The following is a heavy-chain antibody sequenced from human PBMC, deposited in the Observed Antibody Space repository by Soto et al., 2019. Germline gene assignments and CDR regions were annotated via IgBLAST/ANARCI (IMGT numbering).Heavy chain of an antibody. V-gene: IGHV1-69*01. CDR3: AKDIGFQQHLFVFDN. Sequence: QVQLVQSGAEVKKPGSSVKVSCKASGGTFSNDAFSWVRQAPGQGLEWMGGILPIFTTATYAPKFQDRVTINADESRSTVYMDLSSLRSADTALYYCAKDIGFQQHLFVFDNWGQGTLVTVSS. J-gene: IGHJ4*02. CDR2: ILPIFTTA. CDR1: GGTFSNDA. D-gene: IGHD6-13*01.